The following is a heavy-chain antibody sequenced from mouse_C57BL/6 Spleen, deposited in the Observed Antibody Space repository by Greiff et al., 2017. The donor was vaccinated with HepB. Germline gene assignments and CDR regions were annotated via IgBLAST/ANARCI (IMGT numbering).Heavy chain of an antibody. J-gene: IGHJ3*01. CDR2: IDPENGDT. V-gene: IGHV14-4*01. CDR1: GFNIKADY. CDR3: TTGYGNYDWFGY. Sequence: VQLQQSGAELVRPGASVKLSCTASGFNIKADYMHWVKQRPEQGLEWIGWIDPENGDTEYASKFQGKATITADTASNTAYLQLSSLTSEDTAVYYCTTGYGNYDWFGYWGQVTLVTVS. D-gene: IGHD2-1*01.